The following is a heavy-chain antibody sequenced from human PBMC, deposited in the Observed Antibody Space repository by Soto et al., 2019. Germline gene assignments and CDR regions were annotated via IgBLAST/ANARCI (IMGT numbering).Heavy chain of an antibody. Sequence: PGGSLRLSCAASGFTFSSYAMSWVRQAPGKGLEWVSAISGSGGSTYYADSVKGRFTISRDNSKNTLYLQMNSLRAEDTAVYYCAKLVNYYDFWSGYSDNLFDPRGQGTLDTVSS. CDR2: ISGSGGST. V-gene: IGHV3-23*01. D-gene: IGHD3-3*01. CDR1: GFTFSSYA. J-gene: IGHJ5*02. CDR3: AKLVNYYDFWSGYSDNLFDP.